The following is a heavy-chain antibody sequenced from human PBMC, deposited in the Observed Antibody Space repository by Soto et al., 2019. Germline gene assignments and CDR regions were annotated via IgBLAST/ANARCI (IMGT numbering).Heavy chain of an antibody. D-gene: IGHD3-22*01. J-gene: IGHJ4*02. CDR3: ARDQGRNYYDSSGVFDY. V-gene: IGHV3-33*01. CDR1: GFTFSSYG. CDR2: IWYDGSNK. Sequence: LRLSCAASGFTFSSYGMHWVRQAPGKGLEWVAVIWYDGSNKYYADSVKGRFTISRDNSKNTLYLQMNSLRAEDTAVYYCARDQGRNYYDSSGVFDYWGQGTLVTVSS.